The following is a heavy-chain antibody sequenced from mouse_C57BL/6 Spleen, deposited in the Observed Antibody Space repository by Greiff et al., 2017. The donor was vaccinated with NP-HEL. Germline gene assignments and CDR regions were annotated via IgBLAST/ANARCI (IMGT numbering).Heavy chain of an antibody. V-gene: IGHV1-64*01. CDR3: AREGYGSTFDY. J-gene: IGHJ2*01. Sequence: VKLMESGAELVKPGASVKLSCKASGYTFTSYWMHWVKQRPGQGLEWIGMIHPNSGSTNYNEKFKSKATLTVDKSSSTAYMQLSSLTSEDSAVYYCAREGYGSTFDYWGQGTTLTVSS. CDR2: IHPNSGST. D-gene: IGHD1-1*01. CDR1: GYTFTSYW.